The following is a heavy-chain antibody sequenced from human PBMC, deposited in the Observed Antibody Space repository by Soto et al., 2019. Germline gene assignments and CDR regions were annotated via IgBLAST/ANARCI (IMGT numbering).Heavy chain of an antibody. CDR3: ASNGYSYGSPFDY. D-gene: IGHD5-18*01. CDR1: GYTFTSYA. Sequence: SVKGSCKASGYTFTSYAMHWVRQAPGQRLEWMGWINAGNGNTKYSQQFQGRVTITRDTSASTAYMELSSLRSEDTAVYYCASNGYSYGSPFDYWGQGTLVTVYS. J-gene: IGHJ4*02. V-gene: IGHV1-3*01. CDR2: INAGNGNT.